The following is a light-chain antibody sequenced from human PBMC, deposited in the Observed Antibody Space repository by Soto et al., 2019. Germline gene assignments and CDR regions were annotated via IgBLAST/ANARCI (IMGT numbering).Light chain of an antibody. V-gene: IGLV2-14*03. CDR3: SSYAGGSTMM. Sequence: QSVLTQPASVSGSPGQSITISCTGTRSDIGVYNYVSWYQQHPGKAPKLMICEVSNRPSGVSSRFSGSKSGNTASLTISGLQAEDEAHYYCSSYAGGSTMMFGGGTKLTVL. CDR2: EVS. CDR1: RSDIGVYNY. J-gene: IGLJ3*02.